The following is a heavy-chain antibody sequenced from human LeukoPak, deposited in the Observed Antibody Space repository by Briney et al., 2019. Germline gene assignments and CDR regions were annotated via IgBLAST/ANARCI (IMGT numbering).Heavy chain of an antibody. J-gene: IGHJ4*02. CDR3: ARVPNYDSSGYYYENYFDY. D-gene: IGHD3-22*01. Sequence: ASVKVSCKASGYTFINYGISWVRQATGQGLEWMGGIIPIFGTANYAQKFQGRVTITADESTSTAYMELSSLRSEDTAVYYCARVPNYDSSGYYYENYFDYWGQGTLVTVSS. V-gene: IGHV1-69*13. CDR1: GYTFINYG. CDR2: IIPIFGTA.